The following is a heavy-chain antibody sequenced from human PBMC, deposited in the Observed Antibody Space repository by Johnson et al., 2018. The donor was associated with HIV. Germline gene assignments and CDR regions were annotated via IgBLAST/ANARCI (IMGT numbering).Heavy chain of an antibody. CDR2: ISYDGSEK. J-gene: IGHJ3*02. CDR3: ARDWAAVGRVGGMDAFDI. D-gene: IGHD6-13*01. Sequence: QVQLVESGGGLVQPGGSLRLSCAASGFTFSSYAMHWVRQAPGKGLEWVAVISYDGSEKYYADSVKGRFTISRDSSKNTLYLQVNSLRAEDTAVYYCARDWAAVGRVGGMDAFDIWGQGTMVTVSS. V-gene: IGHV3-30*04. CDR1: GFTFSSYA.